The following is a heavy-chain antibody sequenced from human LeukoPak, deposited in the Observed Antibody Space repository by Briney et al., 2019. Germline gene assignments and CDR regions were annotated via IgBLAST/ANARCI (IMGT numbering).Heavy chain of an antibody. J-gene: IGHJ3*02. CDR1: GGSFSGYY. V-gene: IGHV4-34*01. Sequence: SETLSLTCAVYGGSFSGYYWSWIRQPPGKGLEWIGEINHSGSTNYNPSLKSRVTISVDTSKHQFSLKLSSVTAADTAVYYCARVPKPYYDYVWGSYRIPDDAFDIWGQGTMVTVSS. D-gene: IGHD3-16*02. CDR2: INHSGST. CDR3: ARVPKPYYDYVWGSYRIPDDAFDI.